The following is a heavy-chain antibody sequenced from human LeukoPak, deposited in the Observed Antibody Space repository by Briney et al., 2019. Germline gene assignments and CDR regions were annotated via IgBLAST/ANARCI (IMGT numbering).Heavy chain of an antibody. V-gene: IGHV4-38-2*02. CDR1: GYSISSGYY. CDR2: IYHSGST. D-gene: IGHD3-10*01. Sequence: PSETLSLTCTVSGYSISSGYYWGWIRQPPGKGLEWIGSIYHSGSTDYNPSLKSRVTISVDTSKNQFSLKLSSVIAADTAVYYCARRGSYGSGSYDDYYYMDVWGKGTTVTISS. CDR3: ARRGSYGSGSYDDYYYMDV. J-gene: IGHJ6*03.